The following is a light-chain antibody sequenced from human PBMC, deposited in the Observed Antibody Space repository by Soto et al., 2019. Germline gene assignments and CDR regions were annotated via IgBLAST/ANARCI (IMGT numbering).Light chain of an antibody. CDR1: KLGDKY. V-gene: IGLV3-1*01. CDR2: QDS. J-gene: IGLJ3*02. CDR3: QAWDSSTRWV. Sequence: SYDLTQPPSVSVSPGQTASITCSGDKLGDKYACWYQQKPGQSPVLVIYQDSKRPSGIPERFSGSNSGNTATLTISGTQAMDEADYYCQAWDSSTRWVFGGGTQLTVL.